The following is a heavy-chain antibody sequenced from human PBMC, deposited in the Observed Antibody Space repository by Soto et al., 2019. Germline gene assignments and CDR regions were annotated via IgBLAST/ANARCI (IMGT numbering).Heavy chain of an antibody. Sequence: QVQLVESGGGVVQPGRSLTIFCTASGFTFKHNAMHWIRQAPAKGLEWVADISYDGSTKNYADSVKGRVTISRDNSKNTLSLQMSALKGEDTATYYCAREGIAESGPNYYDFWGQGTLVAVSS. CDR1: GFTFKHNA. V-gene: IGHV3-30-3*01. J-gene: IGHJ4*02. D-gene: IGHD6-13*01. CDR2: ISYDGSTK. CDR3: AREGIAESGPNYYDF.